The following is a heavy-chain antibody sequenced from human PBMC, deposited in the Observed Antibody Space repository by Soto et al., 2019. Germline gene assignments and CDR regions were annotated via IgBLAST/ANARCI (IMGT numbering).Heavy chain of an antibody. J-gene: IGHJ5*02. CDR3: ARRITIFGVASDNWFDP. D-gene: IGHD3-3*01. V-gene: IGHV4-30-2*01. Sequence: SLYLTCAVSGGSIRSGGYAWSWILQPPGKGLEWIGYIYHSGSTYYNPSLKGRVTISVDRSKNQFSLKLSSVTAADTAVYYCARRITIFGVASDNWFDPWGQGTLVTVSS. CDR2: IYHSGST. CDR1: GGSIRSGGYA.